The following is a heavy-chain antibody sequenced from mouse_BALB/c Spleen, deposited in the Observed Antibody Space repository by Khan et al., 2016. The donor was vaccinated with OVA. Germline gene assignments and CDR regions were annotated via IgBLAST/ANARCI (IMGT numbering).Heavy chain of an antibody. CDR1: GFTFSTYG. J-gene: IGHJ3*01. CDR3: ARRAYYYNSEAFAY. D-gene: IGHD1-1*02. CDR2: INTGGHYT. V-gene: IGHV5-6*01. Sequence: EVELVESGGDLVKTGGSLKLSCAASGFTFSTYGMSWVRPTPDKRLEWVATINTGGHYTYYLDNVKGRFTISRDNAANILYLQMTSRRSEDTAMYYGARRAYYYNSEAFAYWGQGTLVTVSA.